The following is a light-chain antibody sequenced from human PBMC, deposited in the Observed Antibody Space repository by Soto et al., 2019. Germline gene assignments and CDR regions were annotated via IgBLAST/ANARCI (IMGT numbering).Light chain of an antibody. CDR3: KPYEGSNIYV. V-gene: IGLV2-8*01. CDR2: EVN. J-gene: IGLJ1*01. CDR1: SSDVGGYNY. Sequence: SVLTQPPSASGSPGQSVTISCTGTSSDVGGYNYVSWYQQHPGKAPKLMIYEVNKRPSGVPDRFSGSKSGNTASLTVSGLQVEDEADYYCKPYEGSNIYVFGTGTKFTVL.